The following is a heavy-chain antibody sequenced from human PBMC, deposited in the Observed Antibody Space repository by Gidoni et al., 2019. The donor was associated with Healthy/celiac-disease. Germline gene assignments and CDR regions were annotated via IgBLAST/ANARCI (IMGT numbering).Heavy chain of an antibody. V-gene: IGHV3-30*18. CDR1: GFTFSSYG. CDR2: ISYDGSNK. Sequence: QVPLVESGGGVVQPGRSLRLSCAASGFTFSSYGMHWVRQAPGKGLEWVAVISYDGSNKYYADSVKGRFTISRENSKNTLYLQMNSLRAEDTAVYYCAKAPPGGTMIDYWGQGTLVTVSS. CDR3: AKAPPGGTMIDY. J-gene: IGHJ4*02. D-gene: IGHD3-22*01.